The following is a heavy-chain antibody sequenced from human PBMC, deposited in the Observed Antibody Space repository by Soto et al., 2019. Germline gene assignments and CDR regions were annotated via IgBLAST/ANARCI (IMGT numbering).Heavy chain of an antibody. D-gene: IGHD2-21*02. CDR2: IYYTGST. J-gene: IGHJ3*02. V-gene: IGHV4-31*03. CDR3: ATVEDCGGDCPIEAFEI. Sequence: KPSETLSLTCTVSGGSISSGGYYWSWIRQHPGKGLEWIGYIYYTGSTYYNPSLKSRVTISVDTSKNQFSLKLSSVTAADTAVYYCATVEDCGGDCPIEAFEIWGQGTMVT. CDR1: GGSISSGGYY.